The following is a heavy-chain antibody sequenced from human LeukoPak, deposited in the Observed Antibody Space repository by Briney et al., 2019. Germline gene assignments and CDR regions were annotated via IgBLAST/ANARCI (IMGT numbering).Heavy chain of an antibody. V-gene: IGHV3-23*01. J-gene: IGHJ4*02. CDR3: VRMRGPERRHCFDY. Sequence: GGSLRLSCVVSDFTFAVSWVRQAPGKGLEWISTINGHGDDSFHADSVKGRFTISRDTTKNTLYLRMSSLRAADTAMYFCVRMRGPERRHCFDYWSQGALLIVSS. D-gene: IGHD2-2*01. CDR1: DFTFA. CDR2: INGHGDDS.